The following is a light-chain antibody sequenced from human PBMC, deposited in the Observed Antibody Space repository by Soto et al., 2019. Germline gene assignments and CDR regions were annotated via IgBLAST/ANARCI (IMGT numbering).Light chain of an antibody. CDR2: WAS. V-gene: IGKV4-1*01. Sequence: DILMTQSPASLAVSLCERATINFKSSHIFLYSSNNKNYLAWYQQKPGQPPKLLIYWASARESGVPDRFSGSGSGTDFTLTISSLQAEDVAVYYCQQYYSTPPTFGQGNK. CDR3: QQYYSTPPT. CDR1: HIFLYSSNNKNY. J-gene: IGKJ1*01.